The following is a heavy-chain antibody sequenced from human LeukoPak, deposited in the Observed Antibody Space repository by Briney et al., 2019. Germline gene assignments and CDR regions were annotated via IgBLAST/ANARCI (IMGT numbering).Heavy chain of an antibody. D-gene: IGHD4-17*01. CDR3: AGEGLDYGDSYLDC. CDR2: ISSSSTYI. CDR1: GFTFSSYS. V-gene: IGHV3-21*01. Sequence: GGSLRLSCAASGFTFSSYSMNWVRQAPGKGLEWVSSISSSSTYIYYADSVKGRFTISRDNAKNSLYLQMNSLRGEDTAVYYCAGEGLDYGDSYLDCWGQGTLVTVCS. J-gene: IGHJ4*01.